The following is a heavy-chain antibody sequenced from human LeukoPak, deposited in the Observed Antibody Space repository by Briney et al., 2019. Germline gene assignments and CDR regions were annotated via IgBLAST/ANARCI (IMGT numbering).Heavy chain of an antibody. CDR3: ARDSGLGYSIDY. CDR2: ISSRSRAI. Sequence: GGSLRLSCAASGFTFSGFHMNWVRQAPGKGLEWVSYISSRSRAIYYADSMKGRITVSRDNDKNSLYLHVDNLRAEDSAVYYCARDSGLGYSIDYWGQGTLVTVSS. V-gene: IGHV3-48*01. CDR1: GFTFSGFH. D-gene: IGHD5-18*01. J-gene: IGHJ4*02.